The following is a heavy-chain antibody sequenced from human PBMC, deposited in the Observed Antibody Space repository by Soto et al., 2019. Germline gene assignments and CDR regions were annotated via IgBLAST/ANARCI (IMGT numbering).Heavy chain of an antibody. CDR2: IKPGTGAT. Sequence: QVRLLQSGAVAMKTGASVELSCEASGYSFTSHVIHWLRQAPGARLVWGGWIKPGTGATKYLQTLQDRVTISRDTSANRVNMEMRSLRSEDTAVYYCARGYYYDSSGYYLDHWGKGTLVTVSS. CDR3: ARGYYYDSSGYYLDH. D-gene: IGHD3-22*01. V-gene: IGHV1-3*01. J-gene: IGHJ4*02. CDR1: GYSFTSHV.